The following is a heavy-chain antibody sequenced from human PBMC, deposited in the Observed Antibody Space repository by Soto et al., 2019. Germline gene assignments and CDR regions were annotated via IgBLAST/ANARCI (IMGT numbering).Heavy chain of an antibody. Sequence: SLRLSCAASGLTFSSYWMSWVRPAPGKALEWVANIKQDGSEKYYVDSAKGRFTISRDNAKNSLYLQMNSLRAEDTAVYYCARDLDTTMVSGALGIWGQGTMVTVSS. CDR2: IKQDGSEK. CDR3: ARDLDTTMVSGALGI. J-gene: IGHJ3*02. CDR1: GLTFSSYW. V-gene: IGHV3-7*01. D-gene: IGHD5-18*01.